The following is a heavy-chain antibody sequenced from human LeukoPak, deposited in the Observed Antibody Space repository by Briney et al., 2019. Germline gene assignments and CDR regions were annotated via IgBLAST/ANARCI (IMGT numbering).Heavy chain of an antibody. Sequence: SSEALSLTCTVSGGSISSYYWSWIRQPPGKGLEWIGYIYYSGSTNYNPSLKSRVTISVDTSKNQFSLKLSSVTAADTAVYYCARQSKDSSGYYYDRPLDYWGQGTLVTVSS. CDR2: IYYSGST. CDR1: GGSISSYY. D-gene: IGHD3-22*01. V-gene: IGHV4-59*08. CDR3: ARQSKDSSGYYYDRPLDY. J-gene: IGHJ4*02.